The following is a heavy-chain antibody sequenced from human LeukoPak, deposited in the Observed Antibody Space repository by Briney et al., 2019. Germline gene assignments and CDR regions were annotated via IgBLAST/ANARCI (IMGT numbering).Heavy chain of an antibody. CDR2: ISYSGST. D-gene: IGHD3-3*01. CDR1: GGSISSYY. Sequence: SETLSLTCTVSGGSISSYYWSWIRQPAGKGLEWIGTISYSGSTYYNPSLKSRVTISVDTSNNQFSLILKSVTAADTAIYYCARDWRTSGAFDIWGQGTMVTVSS. V-gene: IGHV4-59*12. CDR3: ARDWRTSGAFDI. J-gene: IGHJ3*02.